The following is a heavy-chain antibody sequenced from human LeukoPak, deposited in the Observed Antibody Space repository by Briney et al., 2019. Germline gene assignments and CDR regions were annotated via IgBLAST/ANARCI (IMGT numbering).Heavy chain of an antibody. Sequence: GGSLRLSCAASGFTFSSYAMSWVRQAPGKGLEWVSLISSSGTYTYYADSVKGRFTTSRDNAKNSMYLHMASLRVEDTAVYYCAREHDGSGRSYWGQGTLVCVSS. CDR1: GFTFSSYA. V-gene: IGHV3-21*06. J-gene: IGHJ4*02. D-gene: IGHD3-10*01. CDR2: ISSSGTYT. CDR3: AREHDGSGRSY.